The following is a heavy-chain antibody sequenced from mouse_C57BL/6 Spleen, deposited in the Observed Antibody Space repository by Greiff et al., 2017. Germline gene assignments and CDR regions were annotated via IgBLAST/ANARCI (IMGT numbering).Heavy chain of an antibody. CDR1: GYAFSSSW. V-gene: IGHV1-82*01. Sequence: VQLQQSGPELVKPGASVKISCKASGYAFSSSWMNWVKQRPGKGLEWIGRIYPGDGDTNYNGKFKGKATLTADKSSSTAYMQLSSLTSEDSAVYFCARSDGNYLIDYWGQGTTLTVSS. CDR3: ARSDGNYLIDY. CDR2: IYPGDGDT. D-gene: IGHD2-1*01. J-gene: IGHJ2*01.